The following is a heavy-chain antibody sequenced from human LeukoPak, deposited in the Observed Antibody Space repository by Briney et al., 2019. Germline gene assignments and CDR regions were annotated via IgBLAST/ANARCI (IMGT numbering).Heavy chain of an antibody. CDR2: IRYDGSNK. CDR1: GFTFSTYN. D-gene: IGHD2-15*01. J-gene: IGHJ3*02. Sequence: PGGSLRLSCAASGFTFSTYNMNWVRQAPGKGLEWVAFIRYDGSNKYYADSVKGRFTISRDNSKNTLYLQMNSLRAEDTAVYYCARDLRIGDAFDIWGQGTMVAVSS. V-gene: IGHV3-30*02. CDR3: ARDLRIGDAFDI.